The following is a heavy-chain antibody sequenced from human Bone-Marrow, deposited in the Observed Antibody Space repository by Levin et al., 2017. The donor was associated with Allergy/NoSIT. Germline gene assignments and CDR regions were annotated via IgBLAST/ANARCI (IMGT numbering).Heavy chain of an antibody. D-gene: IGHD3-9*01. CDR2: ISTDGSRT. V-gene: IGHV3-74*03. J-gene: IGHJ6*02. Sequence: GESLKISCAASGLSFRSYWMHWVRQAPGEGLVWVSRISTDGSRTMYADSVKGRFTISRDNAKNTLYLDMNSLRAEDTAVDYCASTLYDILTGLYGVDVWGQGTTVTVAS. CDR3: ASTLYDILTGLYGVDV. CDR1: GLSFRSYW.